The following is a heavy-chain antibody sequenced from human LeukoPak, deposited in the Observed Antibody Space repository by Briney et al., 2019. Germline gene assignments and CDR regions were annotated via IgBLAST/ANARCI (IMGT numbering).Heavy chain of an antibody. Sequence: SETLSLTCAVYGGSFSGYYWSWIRQPPGKGLEWIGEINHSGSTNYNPSLKSRVTISADTSKNQLSLKLSSVTAADTAVYYCARGKRVLWFGEPHYFDYWGQGTLVTVSS. D-gene: IGHD3-10*01. CDR1: GGSFSGYY. V-gene: IGHV4-34*01. CDR3: ARGKRVLWFGEPHYFDY. J-gene: IGHJ4*02. CDR2: INHSGST.